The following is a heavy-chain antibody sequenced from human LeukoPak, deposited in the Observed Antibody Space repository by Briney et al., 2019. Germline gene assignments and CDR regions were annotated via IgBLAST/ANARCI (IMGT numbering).Heavy chain of an antibody. J-gene: IGHJ4*02. V-gene: IGHV3-9*03. D-gene: IGHD4-23*01. CDR1: GFTFDDYA. CDR3: AKDGGPYGGIRGYFDY. CDR2: ISWNSCSI. Sequence: GGSLRLSCAASGFTFDDYAMHWVRQAPGKGLEWVSGISWNSCSIDYADSVKGRFTISRDNAKKFLFLQMNSMRVEDMALYYCAKDGGPYGGIRGYFDYWGQGTLVTASS.